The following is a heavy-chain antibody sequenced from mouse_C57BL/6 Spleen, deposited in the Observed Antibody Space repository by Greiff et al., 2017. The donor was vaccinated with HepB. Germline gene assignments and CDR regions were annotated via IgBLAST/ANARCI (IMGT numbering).Heavy chain of an antibody. J-gene: IGHJ4*01. CDR2: IYPRSGNT. D-gene: IGHD1-1*01. CDR1: GYTFTSYG. V-gene: IGHV1-81*01. CDR3: ARRGLYGSSHYYAMDY. Sequence: QVQLQQSGAELARPGASVKLSCKASGYTFTSYGISWVKQRTGQGLEWIGEIYPRSGNTYYNEKFKGKATLTADKSASTAYMGLRSLTSEDSAVYFCARRGLYGSSHYYAMDYWGQGTSVTVSS.